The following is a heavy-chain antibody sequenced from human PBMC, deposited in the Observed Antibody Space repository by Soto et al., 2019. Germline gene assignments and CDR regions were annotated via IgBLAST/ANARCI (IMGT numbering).Heavy chain of an antibody. CDR3: ARRESYDILTGYYHFDY. D-gene: IGHD3-9*01. J-gene: IGHJ4*02. CDR1: GGSISSSSHY. Sequence: QLQLQESGPGLVKPSETLSLTCTVSGGSISSSSHYWGWIRQPPGKGLEWIGSIFYSGSTYYNPSLISRVTRAVYTSKNQFSLKLSSVTAADTAVYYCARRESYDILTGYYHFDYWGQGILVTVSS. V-gene: IGHV4-39*01. CDR2: IFYSGST.